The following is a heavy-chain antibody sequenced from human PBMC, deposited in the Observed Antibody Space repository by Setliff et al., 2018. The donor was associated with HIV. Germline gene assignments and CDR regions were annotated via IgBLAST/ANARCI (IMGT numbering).Heavy chain of an antibody. CDR1: GGTFTSYA. D-gene: IGHD3-9*01. V-gene: IGHV1-18*01. J-gene: IGHJ4*02. Sequence: ASVKVSCKSSGGTFTSYALSWVRRAPGQGLEWMGWISAYNGNTNYAQKLQGRVTMTTDTSTSTAYMELRSLRSDDTAVYYCARSRNSILTGYYPTADFDYWGQGTLVTVSS. CDR3: ARSRNSILTGYYPTADFDY. CDR2: ISAYNGNT.